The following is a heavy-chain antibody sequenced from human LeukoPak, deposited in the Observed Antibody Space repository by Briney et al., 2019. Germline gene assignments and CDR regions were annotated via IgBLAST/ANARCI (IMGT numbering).Heavy chain of an antibody. D-gene: IGHD6-19*01. CDR3: ARDEYSSGWY. Sequence: NPGGSLRLSCAASGFTFSSYSMNWVRQAPEKGLEWVSCISSSSRYIYYSDSVKGRFTISRDNAKNSLYLQMNSLRAEDTAVYYFARDEYSSGWYLGQGTLVTVSS. V-gene: IGHV3-21*01. J-gene: IGHJ1*01. CDR1: GFTFSSYS. CDR2: ISSSSRYI.